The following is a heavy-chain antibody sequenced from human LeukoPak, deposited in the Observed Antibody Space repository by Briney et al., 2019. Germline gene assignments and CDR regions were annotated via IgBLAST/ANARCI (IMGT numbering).Heavy chain of an antibody. J-gene: IGHJ3*02. CDR2: INAGNGNT. Sequence: ASVKVSCKASGYTFTSYAMHWVRQAPGQRLEWMGWINAGNGNTKYSQEFQGRVTITRDTSASTAYMELSSLRSEDTAVYYCARWSTYYYDSSGYYSDAFDIWGQGTMVTVSS. CDR3: ARWSTYYYDSSGYYSDAFDI. V-gene: IGHV1-3*03. D-gene: IGHD3-22*01. CDR1: GYTFTSYA.